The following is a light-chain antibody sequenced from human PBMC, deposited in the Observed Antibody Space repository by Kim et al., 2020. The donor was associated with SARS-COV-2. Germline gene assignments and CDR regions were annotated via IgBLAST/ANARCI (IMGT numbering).Light chain of an antibody. Sequence: SSELTQDPAVSVALGQTVRITCQGDSLSYYYATWYQQKPGQAPILVIYGKNNRPSGIPDRFSGSSSGNTTSLTITGTQAGDEADYYCNSRDSNDNVVFGG. V-gene: IGLV3-19*01. CDR3: NSRDSNDNVV. CDR1: SLSYYY. CDR2: GKN. J-gene: IGLJ2*01.